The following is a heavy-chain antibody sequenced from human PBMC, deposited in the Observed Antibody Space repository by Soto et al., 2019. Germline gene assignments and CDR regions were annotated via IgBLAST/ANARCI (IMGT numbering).Heavy chain of an antibody. J-gene: IGHJ4*02. CDR1: GYSFSTYW. Sequence: GESLKISCKGSGYSFSTYWIAWVRQLPGRGLEWMGTIFPSDSDTRYSPSFQGQVTISADKSISTAYLQWSSLKASDIAMYYCAITGYNGPFDYWGQRTLVTVSS. CDR2: IFPSDSDT. CDR3: AITGYNGPFDY. D-gene: IGHD5-12*01. V-gene: IGHV5-51*01.